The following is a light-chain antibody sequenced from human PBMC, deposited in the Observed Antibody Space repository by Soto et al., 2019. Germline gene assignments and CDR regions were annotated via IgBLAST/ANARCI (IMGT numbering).Light chain of an antibody. CDR2: GNT. CDR3: QTYDSSPSGLYV. Sequence: QSVLTQPPSASGTPGQTVTISCSGSSSNIGSNTVSWYHQLPGTAPKLLIYGNTNRPSGVPDRFSGSKSGTSASLAIAGLQTEDEGDYYCQTYDSSPSGLYVFGTGTKVTVL. V-gene: IGLV1-40*01. CDR1: SSNIGSNT. J-gene: IGLJ1*01.